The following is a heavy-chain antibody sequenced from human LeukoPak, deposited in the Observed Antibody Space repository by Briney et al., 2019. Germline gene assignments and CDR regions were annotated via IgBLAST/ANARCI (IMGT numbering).Heavy chain of an antibody. CDR3: ARNGGGDIVATVYYFDY. CDR2: IYYSGST. D-gene: IGHD5-12*01. V-gene: IGHV4-59*01. Sequence: NPSETLSLTCTVSGGSISSYCWSWIRQPPGKGLEWIGYIYYSGSTNYNPSLKSRVTISVDTSKNQFSLKLSSVTAADTAVYYCARNGGGDIVATVYYFDYWGQGTLVTVSS. CDR1: GGSISSYC. J-gene: IGHJ4*02.